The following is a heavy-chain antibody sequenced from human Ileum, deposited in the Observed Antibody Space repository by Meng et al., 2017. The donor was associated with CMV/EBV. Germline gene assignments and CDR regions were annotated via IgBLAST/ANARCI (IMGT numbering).Heavy chain of an antibody. V-gene: IGHV3-74*03. D-gene: IGHD5-12*01. CDR2: INRDGNDI. J-gene: IGHJ4*02. CDR1: GFTFSKTW. Sequence: EVQLLEYGGGLVPPGGSRRLSCAASGFTFSKTWMHWVRQAPGKGLVWVARINRDGNDIKYADSVKGRFTISRDNAKNTLYLQMNSLRVEDTAVYYCARLKSGYGNFDYWGQGTLVTVSS. CDR3: ARLKSGYGNFDY.